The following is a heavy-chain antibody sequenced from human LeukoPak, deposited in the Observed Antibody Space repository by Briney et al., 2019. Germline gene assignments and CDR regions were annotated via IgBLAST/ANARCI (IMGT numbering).Heavy chain of an antibody. V-gene: IGHV4-59*01. CDR3: ARVQLRWFDP. J-gene: IGHJ5*02. Sequence: PSETLSLTCTVSGGSISSYYWSWIRQPPGKGLEWIGYIYYSGSTDYNPSLKSRVTISVDTSKNQFSLKLSSVTAADTAVYYCARVQLRWFDPWGQGTLVTVSS. CDR1: GGSISSYY. D-gene: IGHD5-18*01. CDR2: IYYSGST.